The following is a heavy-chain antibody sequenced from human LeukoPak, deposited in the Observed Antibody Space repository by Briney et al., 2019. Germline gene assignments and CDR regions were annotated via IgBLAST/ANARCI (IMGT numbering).Heavy chain of an antibody. V-gene: IGHV3-30*02. CDR1: EFTFSNYG. J-gene: IGHJ5*02. D-gene: IGHD2-2*01. CDR3: AKDSPSGAQYQLLLTLYNWFDP. Sequence: GRSLRLSCVASEFTFSNYGMHWVRQAPGKGLEWVAFIRYDGSNKYYADSVKGRFTISRDNSKNTLYLQMNSLRAEDTAVYYCAKDSPSGAQYQLLLTLYNWFDPWGQGTLVTVSS. CDR2: IRYDGSNK.